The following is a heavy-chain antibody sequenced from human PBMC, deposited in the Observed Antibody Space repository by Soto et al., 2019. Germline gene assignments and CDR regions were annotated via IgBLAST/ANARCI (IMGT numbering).Heavy chain of an antibody. CDR2: ISGSGGST. CDR1: GFTFSSYA. CDR3: AKVVGLELHVGGYYFDY. Sequence: GGSLRLSCAASGFTFSSYAMSWVRQAPGKGLEWVSAISGSGGSTYYADSVKGRFTISRDNSKNTLYLQMNSLRAEDTAVYYCAKVVGLELHVGGYYFDYWGQGTLVTVSS. J-gene: IGHJ4*02. D-gene: IGHD1-7*01. V-gene: IGHV3-23*01.